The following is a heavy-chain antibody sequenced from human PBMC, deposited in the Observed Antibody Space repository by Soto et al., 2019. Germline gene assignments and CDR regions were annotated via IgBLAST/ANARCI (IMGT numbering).Heavy chain of an antibody. J-gene: IGHJ4*02. V-gene: IGHV3-48*03. CDR3: ARDPGPDIAAAGYC. CDR2: ISSSSSYI. D-gene: IGHD6-13*01. CDR1: GFTFSSYE. Sequence: EVQLVESGGGLVQPGGSLRLSCAASGFTFSSYEMNWVRQAPGKGLEWVSSISSSSSYIYYADSVKGRFTISRDNAKNSLYLQMNSLRAEDTAVYYCARDPGPDIAAAGYCWGQGTLVTVSS.